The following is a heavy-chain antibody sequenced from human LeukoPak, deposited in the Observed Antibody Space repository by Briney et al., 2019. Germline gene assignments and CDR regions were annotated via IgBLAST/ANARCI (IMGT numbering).Heavy chain of an antibody. CDR3: ARDKFRGYFDY. CDR1: GGSISTYF. V-gene: IGHV4-4*07. CDR2: IYTSETT. D-gene: IGHD1-7*01. Sequence: SETLSLTCTVSGGSISTYFWSWIRQPAGKGLEWIGRIYTSETTNYNPSLKSRVSMSVDTSKNQFSLNLSSVTAADTAVYYCARDKFRGYFDYWGQGTLVTVSS. J-gene: IGHJ4*02.